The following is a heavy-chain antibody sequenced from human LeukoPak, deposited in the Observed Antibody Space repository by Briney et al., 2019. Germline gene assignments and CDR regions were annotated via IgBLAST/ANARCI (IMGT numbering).Heavy chain of an antibody. Sequence: PGRSLRLSCAASGFTFSSYGMHWVRQAPGKGLEWVAVIWYDGSNKYYVDSVKGRFTISRDNSKNTLYLQMNSLRAEDTAVYYCAREGADGIAAAGPFDYWGQGTLVTVSS. CDR3: AREGADGIAAAGPFDY. D-gene: IGHD6-13*01. J-gene: IGHJ4*02. CDR1: GFTFSSYG. V-gene: IGHV3-33*01. CDR2: IWYDGSNK.